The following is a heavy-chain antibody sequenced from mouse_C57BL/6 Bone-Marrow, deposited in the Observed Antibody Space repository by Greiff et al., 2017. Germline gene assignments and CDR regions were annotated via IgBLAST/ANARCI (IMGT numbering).Heavy chain of an antibody. D-gene: IGHD1-1*01. CDR2: IYPRSGNT. V-gene: IGHV1-81*01. J-gene: IGHJ1*03. CDR1: GYTFTSYG. Sequence: VQRVESGAELARPGASVKLSCKASGYTFTSYGISWVKQRTGQGLEWIGEIYPRSGNTYYNEKFKGKATLTADKSSSTAYMELRSLTSEDSAVYFCAREAITTVVATDWYFDVWGTGTTVTVSS. CDR3: AREAITTVVATDWYFDV.